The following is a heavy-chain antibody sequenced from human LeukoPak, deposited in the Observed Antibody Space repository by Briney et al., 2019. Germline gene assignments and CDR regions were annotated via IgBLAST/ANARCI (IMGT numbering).Heavy chain of an antibody. CDR1: GGSISSTSFY. J-gene: IGHJ5*02. D-gene: IGHD6-13*01. CDR3: ARGCSAGTPHNWFDP. CDR2: IYYSGSS. Sequence: KASETLSLTCTVSGGSISSTSFYWAWIRQPSGKGLEWIGSIYYSGSSYFSPSLKSRVTISVETSKNQFSLKLSSVTAADTAVYYCARGCSAGTPHNWFDPWGQGTLVTVSS. V-gene: IGHV4-39*07.